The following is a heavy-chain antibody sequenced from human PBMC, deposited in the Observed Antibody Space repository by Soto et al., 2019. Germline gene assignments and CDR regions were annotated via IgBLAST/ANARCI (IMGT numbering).Heavy chain of an antibody. J-gene: IGHJ6*02. V-gene: IGHV1-69*01. D-gene: IGHD2-8*01. CDR3: AREAPYCTNATCPKFYDMDV. Sequence: QVQLVQSGAEVKKPGSSVKVSCKASGGTFGSYAITWVRRAPGQGLEWLGGIIPILNSPAYAQKFQARVVITADEVTNTAYMELNSLRFDDTAVYYCAREAPYCTNATCPKFYDMDVWGQGTTVTVAS. CDR2: IIPILNSP. CDR1: GGTFGSYA.